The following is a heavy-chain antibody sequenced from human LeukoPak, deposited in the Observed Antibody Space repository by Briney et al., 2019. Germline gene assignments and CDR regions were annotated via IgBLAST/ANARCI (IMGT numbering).Heavy chain of an antibody. V-gene: IGHV3-30-3*01. D-gene: IGHD4-23*01. CDR2: TSYDGSNK. CDR1: GFTFSIYT. J-gene: IGHJ4*02. CDR3: TTAYGGNSRRRFDY. Sequence: GGSLRLSCAASGFTFSIYTMVWVRQAPGKGLEWVAVTSYDGSNKYYADSVKGRFTISRDNSNNTLYLQMNSLKTEDTAVYYCTTAYGGNSRRRFDYWGQGTLVTVSS.